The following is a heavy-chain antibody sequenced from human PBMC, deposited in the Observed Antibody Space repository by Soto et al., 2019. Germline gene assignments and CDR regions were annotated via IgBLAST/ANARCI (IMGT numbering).Heavy chain of an antibody. CDR1: GFSLITSLRC. V-gene: IGHV2-70*01. CDR2: IDWDDDK. D-gene: IGHD2-21*02. CDR3: ARIPCDGYYHGMDV. Sequence: SGPTLVNPTQTLTLTFTFSGFSLITSLRCVSWIRHPPGKALEWLALIDWDDDKYYSTSLKTRLTISKDTSKNQVVLTMTNMDPVDTATYYCARIPCDGYYHGMDVWGQGTTVTVSS. J-gene: IGHJ6*02.